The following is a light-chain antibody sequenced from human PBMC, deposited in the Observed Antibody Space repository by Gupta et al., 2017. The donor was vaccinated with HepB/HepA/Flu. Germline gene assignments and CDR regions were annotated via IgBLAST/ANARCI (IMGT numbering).Light chain of an antibody. CDR1: LTISSN. V-gene: IGKV1-39*01. Sequence: DSQMTQSRAYLSASVGDTVTITCRASLTISSNLHWYQQKVGKAPKLLIYAASSLPSGVPSRFRGRGSGTNVTITISIMLPEEFATYCCKQSYRTPLTFGGGTKVEIK. J-gene: IGKJ4*01. CDR3: KQSYRTPLT. CDR2: AAS.